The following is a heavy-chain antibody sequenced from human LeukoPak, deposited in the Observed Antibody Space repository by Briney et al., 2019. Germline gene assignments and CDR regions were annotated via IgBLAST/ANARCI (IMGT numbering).Heavy chain of an antibody. D-gene: IGHD3-10*01. Sequence: PGGSLRLSCAASGFTFSSFWMHWVRQVPGKGLVWVSRIKSDGTTTLYADSVKGRFTTSRDNSKNTLNLQMNSLRAEDTAVYYCVKDRTGTYTLDYWGQGTLVTVSS. V-gene: IGHV3-74*01. CDR2: IKSDGTTT. CDR1: GFTFSSFW. J-gene: IGHJ4*02. CDR3: VKDRTGTYTLDY.